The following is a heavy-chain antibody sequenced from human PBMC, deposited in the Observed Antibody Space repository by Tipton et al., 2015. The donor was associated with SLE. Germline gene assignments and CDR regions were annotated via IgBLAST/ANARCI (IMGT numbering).Heavy chain of an antibody. CDR3: AREGDSSANFYYYGVNV. J-gene: IGHJ6*02. CDR1: GGSIFSSY. Sequence: TLSLTCTVSGGSIFSSYWSWIRQPPGKGLEWIGCIYFSGSTNYNPSLRSRVTMSVDSSNSQFSLKLSSVTAADTAVYYCAREGDSSANFYYYGVNVWGQGTTVTVSS. V-gene: IGHV4-59*01. CDR2: IYFSGST. D-gene: IGHD2-21*01.